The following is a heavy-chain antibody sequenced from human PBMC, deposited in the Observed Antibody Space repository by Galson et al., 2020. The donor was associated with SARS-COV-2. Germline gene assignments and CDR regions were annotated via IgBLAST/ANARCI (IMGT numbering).Heavy chain of an antibody. CDR3: AHSQGFVSTLDS. J-gene: IGHJ4*02. CDR2: LYWDGEN. V-gene: IGHV2-5*02. Sequence: SGPTLVKPTQTLTLPCTFSGFSLSTSGVGVAWIRQPPGKALDWLALLYWDGENRYSPSLRNRLTVTKGSSQNEVVLTLTNMDPMETATYYCAHSQGFVSTLDSWGQGTLVAVSS. D-gene: IGHD2-15*01. CDR1: GFSLSTSGVG.